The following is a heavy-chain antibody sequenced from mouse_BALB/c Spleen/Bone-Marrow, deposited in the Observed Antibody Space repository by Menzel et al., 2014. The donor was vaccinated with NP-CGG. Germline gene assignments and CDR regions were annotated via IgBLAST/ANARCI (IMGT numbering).Heavy chain of an antibody. CDR3: ARGVRQLGLPF. Sequence: EVQLQQSGAELVKPGASVKLSCTSSGFNIRDTYIYWVEQRPEQGLEWIGKIDPAKDNTEYDPKFQGKATITADTPSNTAYLQLSSLTSEDTAVYYCARGVRQLGLPFWGQGTLVTVST. CDR1: GFNIRDTY. CDR2: IDPAKDNT. V-gene: IGHV14-3*02. D-gene: IGHD3-2*01. J-gene: IGHJ3*01.